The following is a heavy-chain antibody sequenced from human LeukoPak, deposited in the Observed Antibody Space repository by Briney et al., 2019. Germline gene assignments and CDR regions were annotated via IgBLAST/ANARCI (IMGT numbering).Heavy chain of an antibody. V-gene: IGHV1-18*01. J-gene: IGHJ6*03. Sequence: ASVKVSCKASGGTFSSYAISWVRQAPGQGLEWMGWISAYNGNTNYAQKLQGRVTMTRDMSTSTVYMELSSLRSEDTAVYYCARDHHTACLRTNGVCYYNYYYYYYMDVWGKGTTVTVSS. CDR3: ARDHHTACLRTNGVCYYNYYYYYYMDV. D-gene: IGHD2-8*01. CDR2: ISAYNGNT. CDR1: GGTFSSYA.